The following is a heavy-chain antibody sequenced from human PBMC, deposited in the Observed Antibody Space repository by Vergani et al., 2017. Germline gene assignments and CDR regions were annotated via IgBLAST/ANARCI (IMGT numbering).Heavy chain of an antibody. CDR2: VNHSGST. J-gene: IGHJ6*02. CDR1: GGSFSGYF. Sequence: QAQLQQWGAGLLKPSETLSLTCAVYGGSFSGYFWSWLRQPPGKGLEWIGEVNHSGSTIYNPSLKSRVTISVDTSKNQFSLKLSSVTAADTALYYCARGKLVPYYYYYGMDVWGQGP. CDR3: ARGKLVPYYYYYGMDV. D-gene: IGHD6-13*01. V-gene: IGHV4-34*01.